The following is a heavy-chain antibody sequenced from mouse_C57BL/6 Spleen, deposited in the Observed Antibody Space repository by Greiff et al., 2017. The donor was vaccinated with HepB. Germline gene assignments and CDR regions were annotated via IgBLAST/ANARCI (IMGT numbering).Heavy chain of an antibody. V-gene: IGHV1-26*01. CDR1: GYTFTDYY. D-gene: IGHD2-5*01. J-gene: IGHJ1*03. CDR2: INPNNGGT. CDR3: ARWAAYYSNWYFDV. Sequence: VQLQQSGPELVKPGASVKISCKASGYTFTDYYMNWVKQSHGKSLEWIGDINPNNGGTSYNQKFKGKATLTVDKSSSTAYMELRSLTSEDSAVYYCARWAAYYSNWYFDVWGTGTTVTVSS.